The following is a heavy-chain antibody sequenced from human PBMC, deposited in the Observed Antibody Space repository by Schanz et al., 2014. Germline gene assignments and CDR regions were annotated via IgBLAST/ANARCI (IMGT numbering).Heavy chain of an antibody. D-gene: IGHD1-26*01. CDR2: ISTGRYL. J-gene: IGHJ4*02. V-gene: IGHV3-21*01. CDR1: GFTFSSYS. Sequence: EIHLVESGGCLVKPGGSLRLSCAASGFTFSSYSLAWVRQAPGKGLEWVSFISTGRYLYYADSVKGRFTISRDNTKNSVFLQMSSLRVEDTGLYFCARDPVEGAPTPYYFDSWGPGTLVTVSS. CDR3: ARDPVEGAPTPYYFDS.